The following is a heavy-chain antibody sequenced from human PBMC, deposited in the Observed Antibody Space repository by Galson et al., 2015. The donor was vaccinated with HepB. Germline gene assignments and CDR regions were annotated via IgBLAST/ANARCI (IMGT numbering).Heavy chain of an antibody. Sequence: SVKVSCKASGGTFSSNVISWVRQAPGQGLEWMGGISPIFGTANHAQKFQGRVTITADESTSTAYMELRSLRSEDTAIFYCARARWYTNSSPWGYYFYAMDVWGQGTTVTVSS. D-gene: IGHD6-6*01. J-gene: IGHJ6*02. CDR1: GGTFSSNV. CDR3: ARARWYTNSSPWGYYFYAMDV. V-gene: IGHV1-69*13. CDR2: ISPIFGTA.